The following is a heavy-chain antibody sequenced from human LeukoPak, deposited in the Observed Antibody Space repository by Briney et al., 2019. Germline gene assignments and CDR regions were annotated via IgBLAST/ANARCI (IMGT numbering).Heavy chain of an antibody. J-gene: IGHJ4*02. D-gene: IGHD6-19*01. CDR1: GFIFSSYG. CDR3: AKEIAVADLFDY. CDR2: ISFDGSNK. Sequence: GGSLRLPCAASGFIFSSYGMHWTRQAPGKGLEWVAVISFDGSNKYYADSVKGRFTISRDNSKNTLYLQMNSLSAEDTAVYYCAKEIAVADLFDYWGEGTLVTVSS. V-gene: IGHV3-30*18.